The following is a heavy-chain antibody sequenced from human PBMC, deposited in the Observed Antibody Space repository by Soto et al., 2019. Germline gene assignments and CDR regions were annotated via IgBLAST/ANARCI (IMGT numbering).Heavy chain of an antibody. Sequence: ASVKVSCKASGYTFTSYAMHWVRQAPGQRLEWMGWINAGNGNTKYSQKFQGRVTITRDTSASTAYMELSSLRSEDTAVYYCARATIETYYYDTSGYPLGFDTWGQGTLVTVSS. CDR1: GYTFTSYA. CDR3: ARATIETYYYDTSGYPLGFDT. CDR2: INAGNGNT. D-gene: IGHD3-22*01. V-gene: IGHV1-3*01. J-gene: IGHJ5*02.